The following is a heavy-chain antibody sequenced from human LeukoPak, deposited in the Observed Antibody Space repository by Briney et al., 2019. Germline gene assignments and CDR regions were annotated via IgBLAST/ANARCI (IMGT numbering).Heavy chain of an antibody. CDR3: ARDYYDSSGPNWFDP. V-gene: IGHV4-61*02. D-gene: IGHD3-22*01. CDR2: IYTSRST. CDR1: GGSISSGSYY. J-gene: IGHJ5*02. Sequence: SETLSLTCTVSGGSISSGSYYWSWIRQPAGKGLEWIGRIYTSRSTNYNPSLKSRVTISVDTSKNQFSLKLSSVTAADTAVYYCARDYYDSSGPNWFDPWGQGTLVTVSS.